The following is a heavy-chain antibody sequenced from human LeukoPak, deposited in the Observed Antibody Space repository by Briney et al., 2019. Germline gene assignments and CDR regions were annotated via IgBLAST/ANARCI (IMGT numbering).Heavy chain of an antibody. CDR3: AKDAVSSSLYLDY. V-gene: IGHV3-30*18. Sequence: PGGSLRLSCAASGFTFSSYGMHWVRQAPGKVLEWVAVISYDGSNKYYADSVKGRFTISRDNSKNTLYLQMNSLRAEDTAVYYCAKDAVSSSLYLDYWGQGTLVTVSS. CDR1: GFTFSSYG. D-gene: IGHD6-13*01. J-gene: IGHJ4*02. CDR2: ISYDGSNK.